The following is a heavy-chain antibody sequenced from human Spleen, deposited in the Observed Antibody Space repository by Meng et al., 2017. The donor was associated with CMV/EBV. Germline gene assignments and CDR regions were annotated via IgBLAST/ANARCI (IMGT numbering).Heavy chain of an antibody. CDR3: ARGKGVSGHDY. Sequence: SGDSVSSASVGWNWIRQSPSRGLAWLGRTYYRSKWYYEYAVSVKSRITIIPDTSNNQFSLQLKSVAPEDTAVYYCARGKGVSGHDYWGQGTLVTVSS. J-gene: IGHJ4*02. D-gene: IGHD6-19*01. V-gene: IGHV6-1*01. CDR2: TYYRSKWYY. CDR1: GDSVSSASVG.